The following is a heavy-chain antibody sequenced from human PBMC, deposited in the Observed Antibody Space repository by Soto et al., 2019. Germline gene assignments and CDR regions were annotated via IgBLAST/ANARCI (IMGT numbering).Heavy chain of an antibody. D-gene: IGHD3-22*01. V-gene: IGHV3-15*01. CDR3: TTDRGYYDSSGYYYAFDI. J-gene: IGHJ3*02. Sequence: GGSLRLSCAASGFTFSNAWMSWVRQAPGKGLEWVGRIKSKTDGGTTDYAAPVKGRFTISRDDSKNTLYLQMNSLKTEDTAVYYCTTDRGYYDSSGYYYAFDIWGQGTMVTVSS. CDR1: GFTFSNAW. CDR2: IKSKTDGGTT.